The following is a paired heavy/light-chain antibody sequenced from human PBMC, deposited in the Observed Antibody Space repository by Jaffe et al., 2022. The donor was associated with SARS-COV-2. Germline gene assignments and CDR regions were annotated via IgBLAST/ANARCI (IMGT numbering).Light chain of an antibody. V-gene: IGLV2-8*01. CDR2: EVT. CDR3: SSYAGSNILL. J-gene: IGLJ2*01. CDR1: SSDVGGYNF. Sequence: QSALTQPPSASGSPGQSVTISCTGTSSDVGGYNFVSWYQQHPGKAPKLMIFEVTKRPSGVPDRFSGSKSGNTASLTVSGLQAEDEADYYCSSYAGSNILLFGGGTKVTVL.
Heavy chain of an antibody. V-gene: IGHV4-39*01. Sequence: QLQLQESGPGLVKPSETLSLTCTVSGDSIISSSHYWGWVRQPPGKGLEWIGSIYYRGSTYYSPSLKSRVTISVDTSKSQFSLKLRSVTAADTAVYYCARQAVAGLNWFDPWGQGTLVTVSS. CDR2: IYYRGST. CDR1: GDSIISSSHY. CDR3: ARQAVAGLNWFDP. J-gene: IGHJ5*02. D-gene: IGHD6-19*01.